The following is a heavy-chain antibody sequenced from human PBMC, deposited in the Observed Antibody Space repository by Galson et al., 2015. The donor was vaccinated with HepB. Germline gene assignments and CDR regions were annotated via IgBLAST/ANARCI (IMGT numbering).Heavy chain of an antibody. Sequence: SLRLSCAASGFTFSSYAMSWVRQAPGKGLEWVSAISGSGGSTYYADSVKGRFTISRDNSKNTLYLQMNSLRAEDTAVYYCAKDRLAVAGTWPSNYNWFDPWGQGTLVTVSS. V-gene: IGHV3-23*01. D-gene: IGHD6-19*01. CDR3: AKDRLAVAGTWPSNYNWFDP. J-gene: IGHJ5*02. CDR1: GFTFSSYA. CDR2: ISGSGGST.